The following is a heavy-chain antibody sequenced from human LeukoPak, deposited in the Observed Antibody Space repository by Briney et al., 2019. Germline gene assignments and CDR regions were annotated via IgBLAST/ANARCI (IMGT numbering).Heavy chain of an antibody. CDR3: ARESNGGVYFQH. V-gene: IGHV3-7*03. CDR2: IKEDGSRK. J-gene: IGHJ1*01. D-gene: IGHD2-8*02. CDR1: GFTFSTYW. Sequence: GGSLRLSCEASGFTFSTYWMIWVRQAPGKGLEWVANIKEDGSRKTYLDSVKGRFTISRDNSKNTLYLQMNSLRGEDTALYYCARESNGGVYFQHWGQGTVVTVSS.